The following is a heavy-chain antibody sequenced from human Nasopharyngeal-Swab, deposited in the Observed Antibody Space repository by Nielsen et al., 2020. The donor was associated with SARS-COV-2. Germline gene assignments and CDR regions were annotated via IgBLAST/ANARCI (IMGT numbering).Heavy chain of an antibody. V-gene: IGHV4-34*01. CDR3: ASQSARYCSSTSCPPYTVDY. CDR1: GGSSSGYY. D-gene: IGHD2-2*01. J-gene: IGHJ4*02. CDR2: INHSGST. Sequence: SETLSLTCAVFGGSSSGYYWSWIRQPPGKGLEWIGEINHSGSTNYNPSLKSRVTISVDTSKNQFSLKLTSVTAADTAVYYCASQSARYCSSTSCPPYTVDYWGQGTLVTVSS.